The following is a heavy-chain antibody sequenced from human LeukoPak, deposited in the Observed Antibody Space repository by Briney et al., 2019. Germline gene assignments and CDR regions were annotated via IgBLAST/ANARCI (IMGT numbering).Heavy chain of an antibody. Sequence: GGSLRLSCAASGFAVSSNYMTWDRQAPGKGLEWVSVVYSGGSTEYADSVKGRFTISRDNSKNTLYLQMNSLRAEDTAVYYCARTSSAVNTKGLDSWGQGTLVTVSS. CDR1: GFAVSSNY. J-gene: IGHJ4*02. D-gene: IGHD6-13*01. CDR2: VYSGGST. V-gene: IGHV3-53*01. CDR3: ARTSSAVNTKGLDS.